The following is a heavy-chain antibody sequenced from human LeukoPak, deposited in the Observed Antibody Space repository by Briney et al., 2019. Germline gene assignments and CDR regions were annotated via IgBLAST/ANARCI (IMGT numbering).Heavy chain of an antibody. D-gene: IGHD3-16*01. CDR3: ARSLWGGAFDV. CDR1: GDSVSSNSGV. Sequence: SQTLSLTCAISGDSVSSNSGVWNWIRQSPSRGLEWLGKTYYRSKWYNDYAVSVKSRITINPDTSKNQSSLHLNSVTPEDTAVYYCARSLWGGAFDVWGQGTMVAVSS. V-gene: IGHV6-1*01. J-gene: IGHJ3*01. CDR2: TYYRSKWYN.